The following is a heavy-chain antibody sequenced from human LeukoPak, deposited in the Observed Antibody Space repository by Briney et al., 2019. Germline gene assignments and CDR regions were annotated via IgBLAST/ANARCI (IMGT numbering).Heavy chain of an antibody. V-gene: IGHV3-30*04. CDR3: ARVSKPGWFDYYYMDV. D-gene: IGHD3-10*01. CDR1: GFTFSSYA. CDR2: VLSDGSDQ. Sequence: GGSLRLSCAASGFTFSSYAMSWVRQPPGKGLEWLAVVLSDGSDQYYGDSVQGRFTVSRDNSKNTLYLQMDNLRFEDTAVYYCARVSKPGWFDYYYMDVWGKGTTVIVSS. J-gene: IGHJ6*03.